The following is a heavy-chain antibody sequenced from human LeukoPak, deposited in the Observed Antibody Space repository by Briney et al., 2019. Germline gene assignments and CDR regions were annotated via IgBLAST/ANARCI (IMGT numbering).Heavy chain of an antibody. CDR2: IDKKDKGYATAT. CDR1: GFTFSGSA. D-gene: IGHD1-26*01. J-gene: IGHJ5*02. V-gene: IGHV3-73*01. CDR3: TMASGTYNWFDP. Sequence: GGSLRLSCAASGFTFSGSAIHWVRQSSGKGLEWVGQIDKKDKGYATATAYAASVKGRFTISRDDSINTAYLQMKSLKTEETALYYCTMASGTYNWFDPWGQGTLVTVSS.